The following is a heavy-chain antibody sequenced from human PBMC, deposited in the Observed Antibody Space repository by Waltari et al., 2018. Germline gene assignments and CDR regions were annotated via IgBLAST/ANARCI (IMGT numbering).Heavy chain of an antibody. J-gene: IGHJ4*02. CDR3: ARGAVRGVIPHALDY. CDR1: GGTFSSYA. Sequence: QVQLVQSGAEVKKPGSSVKVSCKASGGTFSSYAISWVRQAPGQGLEWMGGSIPIFGTANHAQKFQGRVTITTDESTSTAYMELSSLRSEDTAVYYCARGAVRGVIPHALDYWVQGTLVTVSS. CDR2: SIPIFGTA. V-gene: IGHV1-69*05. D-gene: IGHD3-10*01.